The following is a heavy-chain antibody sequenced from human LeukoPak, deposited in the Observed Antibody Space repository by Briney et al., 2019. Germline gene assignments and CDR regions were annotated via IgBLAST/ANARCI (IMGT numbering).Heavy chain of an antibody. CDR2: IIPIFGTA. CDR3: ARDGYGSLVYFDY. CDR1: GGTSSSYA. D-gene: IGHD3-10*01. J-gene: IGHJ4*02. Sequence: ASVKVSCKASGGTSSSYAISWVRQAPGQGLEWMGGIIPIFGTANYAQKFQGRVTITADKSTSTAYMELSSLRSEDTAVYYCARDGYGSLVYFDYWGQGTLVTVSS. V-gene: IGHV1-69*06.